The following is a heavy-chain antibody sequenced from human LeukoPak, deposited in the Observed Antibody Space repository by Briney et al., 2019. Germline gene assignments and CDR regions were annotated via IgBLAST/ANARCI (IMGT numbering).Heavy chain of an antibody. CDR2: LSYDGTNE. Sequence: GGSLRLSCAASGFTFSSYAIYWVRQAPGKGLEWVTFLSYDGTNEYYADSVKGRFTISRDNSKGMLYLQMNSLTTEDTAVYYCARADTTGWSRPIANWGQGALVVVSS. CDR1: GFTFSSYA. D-gene: IGHD6-19*01. CDR3: ARADTTGWSRPIAN. V-gene: IGHV3-30-3*01. J-gene: IGHJ4*02.